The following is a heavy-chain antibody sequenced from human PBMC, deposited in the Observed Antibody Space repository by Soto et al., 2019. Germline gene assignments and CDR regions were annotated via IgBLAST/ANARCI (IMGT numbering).Heavy chain of an antibody. D-gene: IGHD2-2*02. CDR3: AREPAAIHGYYYYGMDV. CDR2: ISGSGGST. Sequence: GGSLRLSCAASGFTFRSYAMSWVRQAPGKGLEWVSAISGSGGSTYYADSVKGRFTISRDNSKNTLYLQMNSLRAEDTAVYYCAREPAAIHGYYYYGMDVWGQGTTVTVSS. V-gene: IGHV3-23*01. J-gene: IGHJ6*02. CDR1: GFTFRSYA.